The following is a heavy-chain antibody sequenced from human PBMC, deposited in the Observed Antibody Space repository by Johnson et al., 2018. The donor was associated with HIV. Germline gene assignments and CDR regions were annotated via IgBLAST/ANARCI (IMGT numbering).Heavy chain of an antibody. CDR2: IYSGGST. CDR1: GFTVSSNY. J-gene: IGHJ3*02. D-gene: IGHD2-2*01. Sequence: VQLVESGGGLIQPGGSLRLSCAASGFTVSSNYMSWVRQAPGKGLEWVSVIYSGGSTYYADAVKGRVTISRDNSKNTLYLQMNSLRAEDTAVYYCAIDRGVVVLHGAFDIWGQGTMVTVSS. V-gene: IGHV3-53*01. CDR3: AIDRGVVVLHGAFDI.